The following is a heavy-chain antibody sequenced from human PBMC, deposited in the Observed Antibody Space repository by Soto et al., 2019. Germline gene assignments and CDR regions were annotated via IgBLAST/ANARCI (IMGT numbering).Heavy chain of an antibody. D-gene: IGHD6-6*01. V-gene: IGHV1-69*01. CDR2: IIPIFGTA. J-gene: IGHJ4*02. CDR3: ARYPYSSSPDGPYFDY. CDR1: GGTSSSYA. Sequence: QVQLVQSGAEVKKPGSSVKVSCTASGGTSSSYAISWVRQAPGQGLEWMGGIIPIFGTANYAQKFQGRVTITADESTSTAYMELSSQRSEDTAVYYCARYPYSSSPDGPYFDYWGQGTLVTVSS.